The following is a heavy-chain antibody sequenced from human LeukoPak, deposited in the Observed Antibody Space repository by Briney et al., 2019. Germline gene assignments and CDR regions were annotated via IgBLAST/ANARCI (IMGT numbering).Heavy chain of an antibody. CDR2: ISWDGGST. D-gene: IGHD3-10*01. CDR1: GFTFYDYA. V-gene: IGHV3-43D*04. J-gene: IGHJ4*02. Sequence: PGGSLRLSCAASGFTFYDYAMHWVRQAPGKGLEWVSLISWDGGSTYYADSVKGRFTISRDNSKNSLYLQMNSLRAEDTALYYCAKDMYGSGSYGGIDYWGQGTLVTVSS. CDR3: AKDMYGSGSYGGIDY.